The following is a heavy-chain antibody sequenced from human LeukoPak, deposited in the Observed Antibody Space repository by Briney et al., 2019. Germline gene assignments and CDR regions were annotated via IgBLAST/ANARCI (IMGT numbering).Heavy chain of an antibody. CDR2: IKDRTDGGTT. V-gene: IGHV3-15*01. Sequence: PGGSLRLSCSASGFNVTNGWMSWVRQAPGKGLEWVGRIKDRTDGGTTAYAAPVKGRFTISREDSKNTVYLEMNSLKTEDTAVYFCTTATVVWGVSAYWGQGTLVTVSS. D-gene: IGHD3-10*01. CDR1: GFNVTNGW. J-gene: IGHJ4*02. CDR3: TTATVVWGVSAY.